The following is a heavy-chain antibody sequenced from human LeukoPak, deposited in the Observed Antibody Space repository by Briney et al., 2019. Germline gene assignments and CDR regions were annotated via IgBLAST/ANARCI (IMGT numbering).Heavy chain of an antibody. CDR2: IIPIFGTA. V-gene: IGHV1-69*05. Sequence: SVKVSCKASGGTFSSYAISWVRQAPGQGLEWMGRIIPIFGTANYAQKFQGRVTITTDESTSTAYMELSSLRSEVTAVYYCASEGRIQRSWFDPWGQGTLVTVSS. J-gene: IGHJ5*02. D-gene: IGHD5-18*01. CDR1: GGTFSSYA. CDR3: ASEGRIQRSWFDP.